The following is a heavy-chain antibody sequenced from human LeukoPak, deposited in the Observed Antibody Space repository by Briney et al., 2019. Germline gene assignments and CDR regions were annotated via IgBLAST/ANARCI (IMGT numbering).Heavy chain of an antibody. CDR3: ARGTADIEVAPAARTYFDN. Sequence: SETLSLTGTVSGGFSNSFYWSWIRQPPGKGLEWFAYIHYSGSYNYNPSLRSRVIISEDMYNNEFSLKVRSVAAADTAVYYCARGTADIEVAPAARTYFDNWGQGTMATVSS. J-gene: IGHJ4*02. V-gene: IGHV4-59*01. CDR2: IHYSGSY. CDR1: GGFSNSFY. D-gene: IGHD2-2*01.